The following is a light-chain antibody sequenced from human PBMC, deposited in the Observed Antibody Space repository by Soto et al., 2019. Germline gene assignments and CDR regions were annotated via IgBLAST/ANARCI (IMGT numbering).Light chain of an antibody. CDR2: VAS. Sequence: DIQMTQSPSAMSASVGDIVTITCRASQRISNYLAWFQQKPGKVPKRLIYVASSLQSGVPSRFSGSGSGTEFALTISSLQPEDFATYYCLLHDSYPMTFGQGTRLEIK. V-gene: IGKV1-17*03. CDR1: QRISNY. J-gene: IGKJ5*01. CDR3: LLHDSYPMT.